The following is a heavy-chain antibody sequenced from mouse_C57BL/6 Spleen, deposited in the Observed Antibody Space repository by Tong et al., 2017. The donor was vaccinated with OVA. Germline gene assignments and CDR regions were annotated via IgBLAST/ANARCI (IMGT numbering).Heavy chain of an antibody. CDR1: GYSFTGYY. Sequence: EVQLQESGPELVKPGASVKISCKASGYSFTGYYMHWVKQSHGNILDWIGYIYPYNGVSSYNQKFKGKATLTVDTSSSTAYMQLSSLTSEDSAVYYCARGYYGSSLWYFDYWGTGTTVTVSS. D-gene: IGHD1-1*01. V-gene: IGHV1-31*01. CDR3: ARGYYGSSLWYFDY. J-gene: IGHJ1*03. CDR2: IYPYNGVS.